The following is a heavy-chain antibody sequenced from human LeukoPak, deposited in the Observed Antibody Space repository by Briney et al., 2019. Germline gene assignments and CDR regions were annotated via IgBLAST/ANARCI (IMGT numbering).Heavy chain of an antibody. J-gene: IGHJ5*02. CDR3: ARNSITIFGDAKGGFDP. D-gene: IGHD3-3*01. Sequence: SQTLSLTCTVSGGSISSGGYYWSWIRQHPGKGLEWIGYIYYSGSTYYNPSLKSRVTISVDTSKNQFSLKLSSVTAADTAVYYCARNSITIFGDAKGGFDPWGQGTLVTVSS. CDR2: IYYSGST. CDR1: GGSISSGGYY. V-gene: IGHV4-31*03.